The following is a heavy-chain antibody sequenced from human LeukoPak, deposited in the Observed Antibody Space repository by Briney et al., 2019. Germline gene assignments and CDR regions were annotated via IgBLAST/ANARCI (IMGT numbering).Heavy chain of an antibody. CDR2: IYYSGT. J-gene: IGHJ4*02. D-gene: IGHD6-6*01. Sequence: SETLSLTYTVSGGSISTSDYYWGWIRQPPGKGLEWIGSIYYSGTYYNPSLKSRVTIFVDTSKNQFSLTLSSVTAADTAVYYCAKSSSSSSGFFWGQGTLVTVSS. CDR1: GGSISTSDYY. V-gene: IGHV4-39*01. CDR3: AKSSSSSSGFF.